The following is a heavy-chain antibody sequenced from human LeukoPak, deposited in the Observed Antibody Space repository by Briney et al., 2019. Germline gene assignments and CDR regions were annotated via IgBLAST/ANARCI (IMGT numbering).Heavy chain of an antibody. CDR2: ISSSSSYI. CDR1: GFTFSSYS. J-gene: IGHJ4*02. D-gene: IGHD1-1*01. Sequence: GGSLRLSCAASGFTFSSYSMNWVRQAPGKGLEWVSSISSSSSYIYYADSAKGRFTISRDNAKNSLYLQMNSLRVEDTAVYYCARDHNYAFDNWGQGTLVTVSS. V-gene: IGHV3-21*01. CDR3: ARDHNYAFDN.